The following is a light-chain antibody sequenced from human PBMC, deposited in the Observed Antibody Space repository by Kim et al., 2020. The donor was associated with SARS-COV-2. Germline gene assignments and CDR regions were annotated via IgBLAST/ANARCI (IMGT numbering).Light chain of an antibody. J-gene: IGLJ2*01. CDR2: GKN. CDR1: SLRSYY. Sequence: VALGQTVRITCQGDSLRSYYATWYQQMPGQAPIVVIYGKNNRPSGIPDRFSGSSSGDTASLTITGTQAGDEADYYCNSRGSNDNVLFGGGTQLTVL. CDR3: NSRGSNDNVL. V-gene: IGLV3-19*01.